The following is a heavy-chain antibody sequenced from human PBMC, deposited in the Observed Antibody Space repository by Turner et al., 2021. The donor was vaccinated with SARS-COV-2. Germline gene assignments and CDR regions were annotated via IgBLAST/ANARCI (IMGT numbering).Heavy chain of an antibody. CDR3: ARGFLNFDI. V-gene: IGHV5-51*03. Sequence: EVRLVQSGAEVRESGESLQISCKGSGYTFTSFWIGWVRQVPGKGLEWLGIIYPGDSDTQYNPSFEGQVTISADKSLNTAYLQWSSLEASDTAMYYCARGFLNFDIWGQGTLVSVSA. CDR1: GYTFTSFW. J-gene: IGHJ4*02. CDR2: IYPGDSDT.